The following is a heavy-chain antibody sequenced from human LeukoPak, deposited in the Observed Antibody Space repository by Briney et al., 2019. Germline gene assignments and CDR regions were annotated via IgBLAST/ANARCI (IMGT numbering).Heavy chain of an antibody. CDR1: GYTFTGYY. CDR3: ASRFFTVTSDWYFDL. D-gene: IGHD4-17*01. V-gene: IGHV1-2*02. CDR2: INPNSGGT. Sequence: ASVKVSCKASGYTFTGYYMHWVRQAPGQGLEWMGWINPNSGGTNYAQKFQGRVTMTRDTSISTAYMELSRLRSDDTAVYYCASRFFTVTSDWYFDLWGRGTLVTVSS. J-gene: IGHJ2*01.